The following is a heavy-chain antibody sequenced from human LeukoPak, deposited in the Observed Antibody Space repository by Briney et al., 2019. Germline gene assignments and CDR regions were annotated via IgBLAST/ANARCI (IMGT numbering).Heavy chain of an antibody. Sequence: GGSLRLSCAASGFTFSSYAMSWIRQAPGKGLEWVSYISSSGSTIYYADSVKGRFTISRDNAKNSLYLQMNSLRAEDTAVYYCASELFYGDYVDYWGQGTLVTVSS. CDR3: ASELFYGDYVDY. CDR2: ISSSGSTI. J-gene: IGHJ4*02. V-gene: IGHV3-11*01. D-gene: IGHD4-17*01. CDR1: GFTFSSYA.